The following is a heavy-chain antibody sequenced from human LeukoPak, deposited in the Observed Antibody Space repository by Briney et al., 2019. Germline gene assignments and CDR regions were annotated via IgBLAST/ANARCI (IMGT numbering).Heavy chain of an antibody. J-gene: IGHJ4*02. CDR1: GFTFRSNG. D-gene: IGHD4-17*01. CDR2: ISDSGGYT. CDR3: AKDRYGDTY. Sequence: GGSLRLSCTASGFTFRSNGTTWVRQAPEKGLEWVATISDSGGYTYYADSVKGRFTISRDNSKNTLYLQMNSLRAEDTAVYYCAKDRYGDTYWGQGTLVTVSS. V-gene: IGHV3-23*01.